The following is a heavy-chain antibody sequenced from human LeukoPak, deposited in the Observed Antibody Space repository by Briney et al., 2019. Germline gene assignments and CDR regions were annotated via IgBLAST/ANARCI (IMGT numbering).Heavy chain of an antibody. J-gene: IGHJ5*02. Sequence: GGSLRLSCAASGFSVSTNYMNWVRQAPGKGLEWVSILYSGSSTYYTDSVKGRFTISRDNAKNSLDLQMNSLRAEDTAVYFCARDLYYFDSSGYYASDLWGQGTLVTVSS. CDR3: ARDLYYFDSSGYYASDL. D-gene: IGHD3-22*01. CDR1: GFSVSTNY. V-gene: IGHV3-66*01. CDR2: LYSGSST.